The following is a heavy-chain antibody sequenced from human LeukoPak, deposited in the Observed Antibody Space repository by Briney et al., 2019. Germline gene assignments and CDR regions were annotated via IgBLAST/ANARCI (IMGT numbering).Heavy chain of an antibody. CDR2: IYYSGST. J-gene: IGHJ4*02. V-gene: IGHV4-59*08. D-gene: IGHD3-22*01. CDR1: GGSMSPYH. Sequence: SETLSLTCTVSGGSMSPYHWGWIRQPPGKGLEWTGYIYYSGSTYYNPSLKSRVTISVDTSKNQFSLKLSSVTAADTAVYYCARRPIGYYDSSGYTDYWGQGTLVTVSS. CDR3: ARRPIGYYDSSGYTDY.